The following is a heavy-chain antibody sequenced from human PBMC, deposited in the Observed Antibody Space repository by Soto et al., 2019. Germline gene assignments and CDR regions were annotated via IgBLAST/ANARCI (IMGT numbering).Heavy chain of an antibody. Sequence: EVQLVESGGGLVKPGGSLRLSCAASGFTFSNAWMSWVRQAPGKGLEWVGRIKNKADGGTTHYAAPVKGRFTISRDDSKDPLYLQMCGLKTEDTAVYYCMFEGYPVDKWGQGTLVTVSS. J-gene: IGHJ4*02. V-gene: IGHV3-15*01. CDR2: IKNKADGGTT. CDR1: GFTFSNAW. CDR3: MFEGYPVDK. D-gene: IGHD3-16*01.